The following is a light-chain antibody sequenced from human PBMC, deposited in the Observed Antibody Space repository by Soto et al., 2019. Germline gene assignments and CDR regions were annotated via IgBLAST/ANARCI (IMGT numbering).Light chain of an antibody. CDR3: QQLSNWLLT. J-gene: IGKJ4*01. Sequence: EILLTQSPATLSLSLGERATLSCRASQSVSSYLAWYQQKPGQAPRLLIYDASNRATGIPSRFSGSGSGTDFTLTISSLEPEDFAVYYCQQLSNWLLTFGGGTKVEIK. V-gene: IGKV3-11*01. CDR2: DAS. CDR1: QSVSSY.